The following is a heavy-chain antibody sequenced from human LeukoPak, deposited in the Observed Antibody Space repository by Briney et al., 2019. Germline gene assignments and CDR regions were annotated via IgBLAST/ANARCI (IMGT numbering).Heavy chain of an antibody. V-gene: IGHV3-23*01. CDR3: AKDHSTTYYYDSSGFYDAFDI. Sequence: PGXGLEWVSXISGSGXSTYYADSVKGRFTISRDNSKNTLYLQMNSLRAEDTAVYYCAKDHSTTYYYDSSGFYDAFDIWGQGTMVTVSS. D-gene: IGHD3-22*01. CDR2: ISGSGXST. J-gene: IGHJ3*02.